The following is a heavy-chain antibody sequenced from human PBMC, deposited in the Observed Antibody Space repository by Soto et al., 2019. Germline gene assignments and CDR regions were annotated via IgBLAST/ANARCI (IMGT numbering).Heavy chain of an antibody. CDR1: GVTFSSYA. Sequence: XGSLRLSCSASGVTFSSYAMHWVRQAPGKGLEWVSLISFDGTNKYYAVSVKGRFTISRDNSKNTLYLQMNSLRHEDTAVYYCARDDKAVAGITSGFEHWGQGTLVTVSS. CDR3: ARDDKAVAGITSGFEH. D-gene: IGHD6-19*01. J-gene: IGHJ1*01. CDR2: ISFDGTNK. V-gene: IGHV3-30-3*01.